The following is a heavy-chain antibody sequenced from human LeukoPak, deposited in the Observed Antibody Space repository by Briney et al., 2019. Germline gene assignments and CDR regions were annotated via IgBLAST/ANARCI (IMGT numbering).Heavy chain of an antibody. CDR2: INPNSGGT. V-gene: IGHV1-2*04. J-gene: IGHJ3*02. CDR3: ARHSSRLWFGEWVRGAFDI. D-gene: IGHD3-10*01. CDR1: GYTFTGYY. Sequence: ASVKVSCKASGYTFTGYYMHWARQAPGQGLEWMGWINPNSGGTNYAQKFQGWVTMTRDTSISTAYMELSRLRSDDTAVYYCARHSSRLWFGEWVRGAFDIWAKGQWSPSLQ.